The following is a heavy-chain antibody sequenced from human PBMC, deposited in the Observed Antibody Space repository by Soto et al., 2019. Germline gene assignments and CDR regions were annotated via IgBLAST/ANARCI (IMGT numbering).Heavy chain of an antibody. CDR1: GGSISSGGYY. J-gene: IGHJ6*02. Sequence: QVQLQESGPGLVKPSQTLSLTCTVSGGSISSGGYYWSWIRQHPGKGLEWIGYIYYSWSTYYNPSLNDRVTISVDPSKNQFSLKLRPVTAADTAVYSCARAPNAWSYGRKYYSYYYGMDVWGQGTTVTVSS. CDR3: ARAPNAWSYGRKYYSYYYGMDV. D-gene: IGHD5-18*01. CDR2: IYYSWST. V-gene: IGHV4-31*03.